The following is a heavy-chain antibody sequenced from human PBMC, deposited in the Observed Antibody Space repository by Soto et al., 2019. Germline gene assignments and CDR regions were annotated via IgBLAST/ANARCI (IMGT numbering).Heavy chain of an antibody. J-gene: IGHJ4*02. Sequence: PGGSLRLSCAASGFTFSSYSMNWVRQAPGKGLEWVSYISSSSSTIYYADSVKGRFTISRDNAKNSLYLQMNSLRAEDTAVYYCARGSGWYGLGYWGQGTLVTVSS. CDR3: ARGSGWYGLGY. V-gene: IGHV3-48*01. CDR1: GFTFSSYS. D-gene: IGHD6-19*01. CDR2: ISSSSSTI.